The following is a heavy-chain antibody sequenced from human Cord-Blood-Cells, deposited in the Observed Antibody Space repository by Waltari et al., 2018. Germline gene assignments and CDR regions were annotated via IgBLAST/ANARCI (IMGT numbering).Heavy chain of an antibody. D-gene: IGHD4-17*01. J-gene: IGHJ4*02. CDR2: INAGNGNT. CDR1: GYTFTSYA. CDR3: ARVWSSYGALFDY. V-gene: IGHV1-3*01. Sequence: QVQLVQSGAEVKKPGASVKVSCKASGYTFTSYAMHLVRQAPGQRREWMGWINAGNGNTKYSQKFQGRVTITRDTSASTAYMELSSLRSEDTAVYYCARVWSSYGALFDYWGQGTLVTVSS.